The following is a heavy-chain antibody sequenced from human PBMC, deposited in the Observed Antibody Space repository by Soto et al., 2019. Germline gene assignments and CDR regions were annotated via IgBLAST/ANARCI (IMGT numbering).Heavy chain of an antibody. D-gene: IGHD2-21*01. J-gene: IGHJ4*02. V-gene: IGHV4-31*03. CDR3: ASSDPYYFFDY. CDR1: GGSISGGGHY. CDR2: MYYTGDT. Sequence: QVQLQESGPGLVRPSQTLSLTCTVSGGSISGGGHYWGWIRQPPGKGLEWIGFMYYTGDTYYNQSLKSRLSISVDTSINQFSLERTSVTAADTAVYYCASSDPYYFFDYWGLGTLVTVSS.